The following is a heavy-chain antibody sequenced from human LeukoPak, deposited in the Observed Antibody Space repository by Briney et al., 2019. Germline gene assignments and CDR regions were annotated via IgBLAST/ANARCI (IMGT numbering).Heavy chain of an antibody. Sequence: SETLSLTCTVSGASFSNDYWSWVRQAPGKGLEWIGYIYHNGRTNYIPSLKSRVTLSVDTSRNEFSLNLISVTAADTAVYYCARVGYSSGWNYFDYWGQGTLVTVSS. CDR2: IYHNGRT. J-gene: IGHJ4*02. D-gene: IGHD6-25*01. V-gene: IGHV4-59*01. CDR3: ARVGYSSGWNYFDY. CDR1: GASFSNDY.